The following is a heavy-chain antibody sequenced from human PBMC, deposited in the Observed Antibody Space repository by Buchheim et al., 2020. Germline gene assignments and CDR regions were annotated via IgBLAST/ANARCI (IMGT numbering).Heavy chain of an antibody. V-gene: IGHV3-74*01. Sequence: EVQLVESGGGLVQPGGSLRLSCAASGFTFSRYWMHWVRQNPGKGLVWVSGINSDGRRTTSADSVKGRFTISSDNATNTLYLEMNSLRAEDTAVYYCARDLDYNFWTTYGWFDPWGQGTL. CDR2: INSDGRRT. D-gene: IGHD3-3*01. CDR1: GFTFSRYW. J-gene: IGHJ5*02. CDR3: ARDLDYNFWTTYGWFDP.